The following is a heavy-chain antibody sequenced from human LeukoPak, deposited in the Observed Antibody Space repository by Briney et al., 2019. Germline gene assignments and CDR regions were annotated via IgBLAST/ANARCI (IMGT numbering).Heavy chain of an antibody. J-gene: IGHJ6*04. CDR1: GFTFSRNG. CDR3: AELGITMIGGV. V-gene: IGHV3-23*01. Sequence: GGSLRLSCAASGFTFSRNGMTWVRQAPGKGLEWVSAISGSGGNTYYADSVKGRFTISRDNAKNSLYLQMNSLRAEDTAVYYCAELGITMIGGVWGKGTTVTISS. D-gene: IGHD3-10*02. CDR2: ISGSGGNT.